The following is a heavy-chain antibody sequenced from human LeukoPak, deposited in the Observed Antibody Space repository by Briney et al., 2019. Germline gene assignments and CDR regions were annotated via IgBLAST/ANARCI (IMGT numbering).Heavy chain of an antibody. Sequence: ASVKVSCKVSGYTLTELSMHWVRQAPGKGLEWMGGFDPEDGETTYAQKFQGRVTMTEDTSTDTAYMELSSLRSEDTAVYYCATARLLWFGELLPLDYWGQGTLVTVSS. D-gene: IGHD3-10*01. V-gene: IGHV1-24*01. CDR1: GYTLTELS. CDR2: FDPEDGET. J-gene: IGHJ4*02. CDR3: ATARLLWFGELLPLDY.